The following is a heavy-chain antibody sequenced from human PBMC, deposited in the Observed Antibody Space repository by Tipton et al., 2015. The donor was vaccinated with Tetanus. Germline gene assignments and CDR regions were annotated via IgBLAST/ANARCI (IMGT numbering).Heavy chain of an antibody. CDR3: ARGLDAYKCGNN. V-gene: IGHV4-39*07. J-gene: IGHJ4*02. Sequence: TLSLTCTVTGDSISSSRFYWGWVRLAPGKGPEWIGSIYYRGDTYHSPSLKSRVTISVDTSNNQLSLKLSSVTAADTGVYYCARGLDAYKCGNNWGQGTLVTVSS. CDR1: GDSISSSRFY. CDR2: IYYRGDT. D-gene: IGHD5-24*01.